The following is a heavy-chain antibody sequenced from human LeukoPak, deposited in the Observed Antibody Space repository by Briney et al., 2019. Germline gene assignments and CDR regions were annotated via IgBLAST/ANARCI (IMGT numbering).Heavy chain of an antibody. D-gene: IGHD5-24*01. V-gene: IGHV1-69*01. CDR1: GGTFSSYA. CDR2: IIPIFGTA. Sequence: SVKVSCKASGGTFSSYAISWVRQAPGQGLEWMGGIIPIFGTANYAQKFQGRVTITADESTSTAYMELSSLRSEDTAVYYCARGNRRDGYNSLFDYWGLGTLVTVSS. CDR3: ARGNRRDGYNSLFDY. J-gene: IGHJ4*02.